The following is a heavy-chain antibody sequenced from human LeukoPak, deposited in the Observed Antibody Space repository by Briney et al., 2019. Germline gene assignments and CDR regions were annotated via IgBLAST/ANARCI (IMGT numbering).Heavy chain of an antibody. J-gene: IGHJ4*02. CDR1: GGSFSGYY. D-gene: IGHD3-16*02. Sequence: PSETLSLTCAVYGGSFSGYYWSWIRQPPGKGLEWIGEINHSGSTNYNPSLKSRVTISVDTSKNQFSLKLSSATAADTAVYYCARGSDYVWGSYRYTPFVYWGQGTLVTVSS. V-gene: IGHV4-34*01. CDR3: ARGSDYVWGSYRYTPFVY. CDR2: INHSGST.